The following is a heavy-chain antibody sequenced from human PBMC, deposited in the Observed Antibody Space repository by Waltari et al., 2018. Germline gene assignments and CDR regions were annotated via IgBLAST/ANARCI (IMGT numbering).Heavy chain of an antibody. CDR1: GFTFRTYW. Sequence: EVQLVESGGGLVQPGGSLRLSCAASGFTFRTYWMSWVRQAPGKGLEWVANVKEDEAEKYYVDSVKGRFTISRDNAKNSLFLQMNSLRAEDTAVYYCARRVNRYFDFWGRGTLVTVSS. CDR3: ARRVNRYFDF. CDR2: VKEDEAEK. V-gene: IGHV3-7*01. J-gene: IGHJ2*01.